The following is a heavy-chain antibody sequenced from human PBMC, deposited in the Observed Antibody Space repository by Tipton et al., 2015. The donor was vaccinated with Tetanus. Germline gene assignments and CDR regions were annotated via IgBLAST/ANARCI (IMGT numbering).Heavy chain of an antibody. Sequence: SLRLSCAASGFTFSSYSMNWVRQAPGKGLEWVSSISSSSSYIYYADSVEGRFTISRDNAKNSLYLQMNSLRAEDTAVYYCARDQGARRCFYSPPGAFDFWGQGTMVTVPS. V-gene: IGHV3-21*01. CDR1: GFTFSSYS. J-gene: IGHJ3*01. CDR2: ISSSSSYI. D-gene: IGHD3-22*01. CDR3: ARDQGARRCFYSPPGAFDF.